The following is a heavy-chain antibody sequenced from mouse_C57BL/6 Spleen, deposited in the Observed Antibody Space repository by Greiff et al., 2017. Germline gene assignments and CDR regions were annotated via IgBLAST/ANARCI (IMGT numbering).Heavy chain of an antibody. CDR2: ISGGGGNT. J-gene: IGHJ2*01. CDR3: AREGIYRGYFDY. V-gene: IGHV5-9*01. Sequence: EVQVVESGGGLVKPGGSLKLSCAASGFTFSSYTMSWVRQTPEKRLEWVATISGGGGNTYYPDSVKGRFTISRDNAKNTLYLQMSSLRSEDTALYYCAREGIYRGYFDYWGQGTTLTVSS. D-gene: IGHD2-14*01. CDR1: GFTFSSYT.